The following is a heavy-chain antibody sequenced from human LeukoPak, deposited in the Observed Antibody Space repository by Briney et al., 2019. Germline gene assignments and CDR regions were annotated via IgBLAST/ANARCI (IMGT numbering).Heavy chain of an antibody. D-gene: IGHD6-19*01. CDR2: ISYDGSNK. CDR1: GFTFSSYA. Sequence: PGGSLRLSCAASGFTFSSYATHWVRQAPGKGLEWVAVISYDGSNKYYADSVKGRFTISRDNSKNTLYLQMNSLRAEDTAVYYCARGVSSGWYEYWGQGTLVTVSS. CDR3: ARGVSSGWYEY. V-gene: IGHV3-30-3*01. J-gene: IGHJ4*02.